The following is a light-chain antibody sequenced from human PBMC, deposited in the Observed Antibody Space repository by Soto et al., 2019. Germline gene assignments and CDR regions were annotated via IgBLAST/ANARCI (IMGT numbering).Light chain of an antibody. Sequence: TQAPSGSGSPGQSSTISCSGTNSDVGSYDHVAWYQQFPGKTPKLMIYEVSNRPSGVSSRFSGSKSGSTASLTISGLQAEDEADYYCISYTGSSTSYVFGCGTKVTV. V-gene: IGLV2-14*01. CDR1: NSDVGSYDH. CDR2: EVS. CDR3: ISYTGSSTSYV. J-gene: IGLJ1*01.